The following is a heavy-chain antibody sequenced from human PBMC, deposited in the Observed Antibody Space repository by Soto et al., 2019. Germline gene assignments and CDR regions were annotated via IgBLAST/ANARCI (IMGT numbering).Heavy chain of an antibody. D-gene: IGHD2-15*01. Sequence: QVQLQESGPGLVKPSQTLSLTCTVSGGSISSGGYYWSWIRQHPGKGLEWIGYIYYSGSTYYNPPLKSRVTISVDTAKNQFSLKLSSVTAADTAVYYCARDGGRYCSGGSCSEDWGQGTLVTVSS. CDR1: GGSISSGGYY. V-gene: IGHV4-31*03. J-gene: IGHJ4*02. CDR3: ARDGGRYCSGGSCSED. CDR2: IYYSGST.